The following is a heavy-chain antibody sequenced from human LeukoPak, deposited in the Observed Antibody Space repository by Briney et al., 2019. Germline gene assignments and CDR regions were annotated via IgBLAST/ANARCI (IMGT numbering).Heavy chain of an antibody. Sequence: PGRSLRLSCAASGFTFSSYAMHWVRQAPGKGLEWVAVISYDGSNKYYADSVKGRFTISRDNAKNSLYLQMNSLRAEDTALYYCAKENYGMDVWGQGTTVTVSS. CDR2: ISYDGSNK. J-gene: IGHJ6*02. CDR1: GFTFSSYA. CDR3: AKENYGMDV. V-gene: IGHV3-30-3*01.